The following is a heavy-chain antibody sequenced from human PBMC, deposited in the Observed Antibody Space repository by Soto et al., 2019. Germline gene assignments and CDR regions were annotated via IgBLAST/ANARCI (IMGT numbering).Heavy chain of an antibody. V-gene: IGHV3-7*01. Sequence: EGSLRLSCAASGFTFSSYWMSWVRQAPGKGLEWVANIKQDGSEKYYVDSVKGRFTISRDNAKNSLYLQMNSLRAEDTAVYYCARDLRGIAVAGHVSVYFQHWGQGTLVTVSS. J-gene: IGHJ1*01. D-gene: IGHD6-19*01. CDR3: ARDLRGIAVAGHVSVYFQH. CDR2: IKQDGSEK. CDR1: GFTFSSYW.